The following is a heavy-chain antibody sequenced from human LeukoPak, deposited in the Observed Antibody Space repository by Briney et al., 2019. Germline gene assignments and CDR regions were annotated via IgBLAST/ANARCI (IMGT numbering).Heavy chain of an antibody. V-gene: IGHV3-21*01. CDR3: ASLIAAAGPYYYYYGMDV. J-gene: IGHJ6*02. CDR2: ISSSSSYI. CDR1: GFTFSSYS. Sequence: GGFLRLSCAASGFTFSSYSMNWVRQAPGKGLEWVSSISSSSSYIYYADSVKGRFTISRDNAKNSLYLQMNSLRAEDTAVYYCASLIAAAGPYYYYYGMDVWGQGTTVTVSS. D-gene: IGHD6-13*01.